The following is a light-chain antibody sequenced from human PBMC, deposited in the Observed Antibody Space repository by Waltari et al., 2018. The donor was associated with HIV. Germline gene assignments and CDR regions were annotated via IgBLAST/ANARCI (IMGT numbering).Light chain of an antibody. CDR3: CSYAGSYTLV. V-gene: IGLV2-11*01. Sequence: QSALTQPRSVSGYPGQSVPISCTGTSSDVGGYNYFSWYQHHPGKAPKLIVYDVSKGPSGVPARFSGSKSGNTASLTISGLQAEDEADYYCCSYAGSYTLVFGGGTKLTVL. J-gene: IGLJ2*01. CDR2: DVS. CDR1: SSDVGGYNY.